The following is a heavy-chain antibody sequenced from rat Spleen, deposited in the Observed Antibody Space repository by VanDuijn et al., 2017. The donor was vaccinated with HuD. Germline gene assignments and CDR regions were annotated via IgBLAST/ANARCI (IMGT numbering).Heavy chain of an antibody. CDR2: ISFDGSST. D-gene: IGHD1-11*01. CDR1: GFTFSDYY. Sequence: EVQLAESGGGLVQPGRSLKLSCAASGFTFSDYYMAWVRQAPTKGLEWVAIISFDGSSTYYRDSVKGRFTISRDNARSTLYLQMDSLRSEDTATYYCARRYDFDYWGQGVMVTVSS. V-gene: IGHV5-29*01. CDR3: ARRYDFDY. J-gene: IGHJ2*01.